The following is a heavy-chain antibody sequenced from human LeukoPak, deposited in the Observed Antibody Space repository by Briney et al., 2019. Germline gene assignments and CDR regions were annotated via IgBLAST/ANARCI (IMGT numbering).Heavy chain of an antibody. V-gene: IGHV4-59*02. CDR1: GASVSNSH. D-gene: IGHD2/OR15-2a*01. CDR3: SQGYFEPFAH. Sequence: PSETLSLTCAVSGASVSNSHWNWIRQFPGKVLEWIGCLSYTGKTDYNPSLSSRVTISLGTSNNQVSLKPKSVTAADTAVYYCSQGYFEPFAHWGPGTLVTVSS. CDR2: LSYTGKT. J-gene: IGHJ4*02.